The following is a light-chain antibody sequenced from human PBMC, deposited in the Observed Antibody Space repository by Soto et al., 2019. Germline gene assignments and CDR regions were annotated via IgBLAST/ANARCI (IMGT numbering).Light chain of an antibody. CDR2: KAS. CDR3: QQYNSGGFT. J-gene: IGKJ3*01. CDR1: QSISSW. Sequence: DIQMTQSPSTLSASVGDRVTITCRASQSISSWLAWYQQKPGKAPKLLIYKASSLESWVPSRLSGSGSGTEFTLTISSLQPDDFATYYCQQYNSGGFTFGPGTKVDIK. V-gene: IGKV1-5*03.